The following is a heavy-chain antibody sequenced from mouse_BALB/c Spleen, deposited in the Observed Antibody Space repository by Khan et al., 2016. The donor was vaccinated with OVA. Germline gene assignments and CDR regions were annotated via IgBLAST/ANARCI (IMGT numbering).Heavy chain of an antibody. CDR2: IYPFNGGT. V-gene: IGHV1S135*01. J-gene: IGHJ3*01. CDR1: GYSFTNYY. CDR3: TRLGTTGWFTY. D-gene: IGHD2-13*01. Sequence: EVQLKQSGPELMKPGASVKISCKASGYSFTNYYIHWVRQSHGQSLEWLGYIYPFNGGTTYNQKFKGTATLTVDKSSSTAYMHLSSLTSEDSAVYFCTRLGTTGWFTYGGQGTLVTVS.